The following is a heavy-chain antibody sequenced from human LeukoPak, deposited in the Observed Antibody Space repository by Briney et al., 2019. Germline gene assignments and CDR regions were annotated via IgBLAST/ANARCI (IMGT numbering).Heavy chain of an antibody. Sequence: SVKVSCKASGGTFSSYAMSWVRQAPGQGLEWMGRIIPIFGTVDFAQKFQGRVMIRTDESTSIVYMELSSLTPDDTAVYYCARGHLGEIRADQNWFDPWGQETLVTVSS. CDR3: ARGHLGEIRADQNWFDP. V-gene: IGHV1-69*05. D-gene: IGHD3-10*01. J-gene: IGHJ5*02. CDR2: IIPIFGTV. CDR1: GGTFSSYA.